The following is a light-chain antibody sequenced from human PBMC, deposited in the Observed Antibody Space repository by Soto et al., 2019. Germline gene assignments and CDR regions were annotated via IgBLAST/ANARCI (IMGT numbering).Light chain of an antibody. CDR3: SSYTSSSTLDV. Sequence: QSALTQPASVSGAPGQSITISCTGTSSDVGGYNYVSWYQQHPGKAPTLMIYDVSNRPSGVSNRFSGSKSSNTASLTISGLQAEDEADYYCSSYTSSSTLDVFGGGTKLTVL. CDR2: DVS. V-gene: IGLV2-14*01. CDR1: SSDVGGYNY. J-gene: IGLJ3*02.